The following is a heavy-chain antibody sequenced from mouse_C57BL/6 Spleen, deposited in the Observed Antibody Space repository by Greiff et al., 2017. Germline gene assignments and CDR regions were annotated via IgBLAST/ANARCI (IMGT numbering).Heavy chain of an antibody. CDR2: IYPRSGNT. D-gene: IGHD4-1*01. V-gene: IGHV1-81*01. J-gene: IGHJ2*01. Sequence: QVQLQQSGAELARPGASVKLSCKASGYTFTSYGISWVKQRTGQGLEWIGEIYPRSGNTYYNEKFKGKATLTADKSSSTAYMELRSLTSEDSAVYFCARGGLGRNYFDYWGQGTTLTVSS. CDR1: GYTFTSYG. CDR3: ARGGLGRNYFDY.